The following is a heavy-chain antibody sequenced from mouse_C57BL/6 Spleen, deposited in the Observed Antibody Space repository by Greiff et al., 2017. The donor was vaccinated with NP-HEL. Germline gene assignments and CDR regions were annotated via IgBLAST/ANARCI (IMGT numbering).Heavy chain of an antibody. V-gene: IGHV5-6*01. CDR1: GFTFSSYG. D-gene: IGHD2-5*01. CDR3: SRHSNYPFAY. CDR2: ISSGGSYT. J-gene: IGHJ3*01. Sequence: EVQLVESGGDLVKPGGSLKLSCAASGFTFSSYGMSWVRQTPDKRLEWVATISSGGSYTYYPDSVKGRFTISRDNAKTTLYLQMSSLKSEDTAMYYCSRHSNYPFAYWGQGTLVTVSA.